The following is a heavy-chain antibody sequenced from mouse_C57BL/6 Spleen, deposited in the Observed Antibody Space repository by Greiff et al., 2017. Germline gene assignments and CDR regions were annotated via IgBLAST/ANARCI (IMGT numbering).Heavy chain of an antibody. CDR1: GFTFSNYW. Sequence: DVQLVESGGGLVQPGGSMKLSCVASGFTFSNYWMNWVRQSPEKGLEWVAQIRLKSDNYATHYAESVKGRFTISRDDSKSSVYLQMNNLRAEDTGIYYCTDDSAFYYWGQGTTLTVSS. V-gene: IGHV6-3*01. J-gene: IGHJ2*01. CDR2: IRLKSDNYAT. CDR3: TDDSAFYY. D-gene: IGHD2-4*01.